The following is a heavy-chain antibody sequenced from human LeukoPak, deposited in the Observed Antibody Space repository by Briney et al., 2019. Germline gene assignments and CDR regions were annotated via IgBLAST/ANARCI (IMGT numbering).Heavy chain of an antibody. V-gene: IGHV1-69*06. CDR1: GGTFSSYA. CDR3: ATGGLITMMVVGGGLFDY. CDR2: IIPIFGTA. D-gene: IGHD3-22*01. J-gene: IGHJ4*02. Sequence: GASVKVSCKASGGTFSSYAISWVRQAPGQGLEWMGGIIPIFGTANYAQKFQGRVTLTEDTSTDTAYMELSSLRSEDTAVYYCATGGLITMMVVGGGLFDYWGQGTLVTVSS.